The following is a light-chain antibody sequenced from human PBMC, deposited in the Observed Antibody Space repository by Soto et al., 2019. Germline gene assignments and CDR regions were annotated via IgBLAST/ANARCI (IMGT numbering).Light chain of an antibody. CDR1: SSDVGTYYL. CDR2: EVS. Sequence: QSALTQPASVSGSPGQSITISCTGTSSDVGTYYLVSWYQQHPGKVPKVMIYEVSNRPSGVSNRFSGSKSGNTASLTISGLQAEDEAHYYCSSYTTVPSPQWVFAGGTKLTVL. V-gene: IGLV2-14*02. CDR3: SSYTTVPSPQWV. J-gene: IGLJ3*02.